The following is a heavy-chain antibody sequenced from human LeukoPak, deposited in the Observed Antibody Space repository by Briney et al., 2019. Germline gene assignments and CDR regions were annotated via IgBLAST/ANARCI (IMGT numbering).Heavy chain of an antibody. Sequence: PGGSLRLSCAASGFTFSDYFMSWIRQAPGKGLEWVSYISSSGSTIYYADSVKGRFTISRDNAKNSLYLQMNSLRAEDTAVYYCARDLDYYDSSGYPFDYWGQGTLVTVSS. CDR1: GFTFSDYF. CDR2: ISSSGSTI. CDR3: ARDLDYYDSSGYPFDY. J-gene: IGHJ4*02. D-gene: IGHD3-22*01. V-gene: IGHV3-11*04.